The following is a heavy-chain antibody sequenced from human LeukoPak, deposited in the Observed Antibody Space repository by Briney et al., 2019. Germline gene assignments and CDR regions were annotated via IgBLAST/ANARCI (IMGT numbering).Heavy chain of an antibody. V-gene: IGHV4-38-2*02. J-gene: IGHJ5*02. CDR3: ARQVDLAFHVWFDP. Sequence: SETLSLTCTVSGYSSSIDYYWGWIRQPPGKGLEWIGSIYYSGSTSYNPSLKSGVTISVDTSKHQCSLKRSSVCAADMGVYYCARQVDLAFHVWFDPWGQGTLVTVSS. CDR2: IYYSGST. CDR1: GYSSSIDYY. D-gene: IGHD2-2*03.